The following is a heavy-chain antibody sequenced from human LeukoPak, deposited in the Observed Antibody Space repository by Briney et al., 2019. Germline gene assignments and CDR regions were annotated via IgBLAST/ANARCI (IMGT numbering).Heavy chain of an antibody. D-gene: IGHD5-12*01. J-gene: IGHJ4*02. Sequence: GGTLRLSCAASGFTFSNYWMSWVRLAPGKGLEWVANIKHDGSEDHYVDSVRGRFTISRDNAKNSLFLQMNSLRAEDTAVYYCGRGGMGEYTGYDDFWGQGTLVTVSS. CDR3: GRGGMGEYTGYDDF. CDR2: IKHDGSED. V-gene: IGHV3-7*01. CDR1: GFTFSNYW.